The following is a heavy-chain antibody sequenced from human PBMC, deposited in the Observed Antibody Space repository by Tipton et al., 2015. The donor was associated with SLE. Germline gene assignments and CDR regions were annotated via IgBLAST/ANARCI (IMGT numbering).Heavy chain of an antibody. CDR1: GFTFSSYG. V-gene: IGHV3-30*02. CDR2: IRYDGSNK. Sequence: SGFTFSSYGMHWVRQAPGKGLEWVAFIRYDGSNKYYADSVKGRFTISRDNSKNTLYLQMNSLRAEDTAVYYCAKSNREYSSSGALDYWGQGTLVTVSS. J-gene: IGHJ4*02. D-gene: IGHD6-6*01. CDR3: AKSNREYSSSGALDY.